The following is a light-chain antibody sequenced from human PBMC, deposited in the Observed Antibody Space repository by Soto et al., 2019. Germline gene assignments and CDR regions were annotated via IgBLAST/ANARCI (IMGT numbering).Light chain of an antibody. CDR2: EVS. V-gene: IGLV2-14*01. Sequence: QSALTQPASVSGSPGQSITISCTGTSSDFGNYKYVSWYQQHPGKAPKLMIYEVSNRPSGVSNRFSGSKSGNTASLTISGLQAEDETDYYCFSYTSSGTYVFGTGTKLTAL. CDR1: SSDFGNYKY. J-gene: IGLJ1*01. CDR3: FSYTSSGTYV.